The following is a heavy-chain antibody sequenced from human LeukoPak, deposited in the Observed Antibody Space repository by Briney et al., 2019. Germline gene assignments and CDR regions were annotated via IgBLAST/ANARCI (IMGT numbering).Heavy chain of an antibody. J-gene: IGHJ4*02. V-gene: IGHV3-48*03. CDR3: AREGGVDY. CDR2: ISRSGITI. CDR1: GFTFSSYE. D-gene: IGHD3-16*01. Sequence: GGSLRLSCAASGFTFSSYEMNWVRQAPGKGLELVSYISRSGITIFYADSVKGRFTISRDNAKNSLYLQMNSLRAEDTAFYYCAREGGVDYWGRGTLVTVSS.